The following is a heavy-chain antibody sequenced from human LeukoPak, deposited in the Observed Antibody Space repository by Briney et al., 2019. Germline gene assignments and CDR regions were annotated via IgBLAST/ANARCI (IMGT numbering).Heavy chain of an antibody. V-gene: IGHV4-38-2*02. Sequence: PSETMSLTCTVSGYSISSGYYWSWIRQPPGKGLEWIGENNHSGSTNYNPSLKSRVTISVDTSKNQFSLKLSSVTAADTAVYYCARGGVFLVGYDSSGSENNWFDPWGQGTLVTVSS. D-gene: IGHD3-22*01. CDR3: ARGGVFLVGYDSSGSENNWFDP. CDR1: GYSISSGYY. CDR2: NNHSGST. J-gene: IGHJ5*02.